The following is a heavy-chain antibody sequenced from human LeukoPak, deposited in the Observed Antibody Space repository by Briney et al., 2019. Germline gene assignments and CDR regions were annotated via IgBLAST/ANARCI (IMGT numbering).Heavy chain of an antibody. J-gene: IGHJ5*02. CDR1: GYTFTDYH. D-gene: IGHD1-26*01. CDR3: ARPRSGSQTGFDP. CDR2: INPNNGDT. Sequence: ASVKVSCKASGYTFTDYHMHWVRRAPGQGIEWMGWINPNNGDTNYAQKFQGRVTMTRDTSISTAYMELSRLTSDDTAVYYCARPRSGSQTGFDPWGQGTLVTVSS. V-gene: IGHV1-2*02.